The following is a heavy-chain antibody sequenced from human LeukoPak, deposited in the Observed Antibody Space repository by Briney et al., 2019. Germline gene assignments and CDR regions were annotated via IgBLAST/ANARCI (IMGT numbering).Heavy chain of an antibody. CDR2: ISYDGSNK. J-gene: IGHJ5*02. D-gene: IGHD3-10*01. CDR1: GFTFSSYA. CDR3: AREVDSYYGSANWFDP. V-gene: IGHV3-30*04. Sequence: GGSLRLSCAASGFTFSSYAMHWVRQAPGKGLEWVAVISYDGSNKYYADSVKGRFTISRDNSKNTLYLQMNSLRAEDTAVYYCAREVDSYYGSANWFDPWGQGTLVTVSS.